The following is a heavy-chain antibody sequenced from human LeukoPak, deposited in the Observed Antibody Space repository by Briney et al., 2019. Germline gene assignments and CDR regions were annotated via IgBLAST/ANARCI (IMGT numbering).Heavy chain of an antibody. V-gene: IGHV1-46*01. Sequence: ASVKVSCKASGYTFSIYNMHWVGQAPGQGREWMGIINPSGGTSYAQKLQGRITMTRDTPTSTLYMELSSLRSEDTAVYYCAREGVAGTGLDFWGQRTLVTVSS. CDR2: INPSGGT. D-gene: IGHD6-13*01. CDR3: AREGVAGTGLDF. CDR1: GYTFSIYN. J-gene: IGHJ4*02.